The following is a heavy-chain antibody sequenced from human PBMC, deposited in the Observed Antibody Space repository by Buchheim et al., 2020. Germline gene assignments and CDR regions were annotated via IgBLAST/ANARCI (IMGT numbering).Heavy chain of an antibody. CDR3: ARDCGGDCYSSRNLDY. V-gene: IGHV1-2*04. D-gene: IGHD2-21*02. CDR2: INPNSGGT. Sequence: QVQLVQSGAEVKKPGASVKVSCKASGYTFTGYYMHWVRQAPGQGLEWMGWINPNSGGTNYAQKFQGWVTMTRDTSISPAYMELSRLRSDDTAVDYCARDCGGDCYSSRNLDYWGQGTL. J-gene: IGHJ4*02. CDR1: GYTFTGYY.